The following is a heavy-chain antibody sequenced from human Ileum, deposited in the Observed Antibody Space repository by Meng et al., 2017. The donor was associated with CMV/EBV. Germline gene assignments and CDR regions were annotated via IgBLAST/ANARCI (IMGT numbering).Heavy chain of an antibody. V-gene: IGHV4-4*07. Sequence: QVRLQGSGSGWVKPSETLSPTCTVSGDSISSNFWSWIRQPAGKGLEWIGRIYSSGSTFYNPSLNSRVTMSVDTSKNQFSLSLASVTAADTAIYFCAREESVGIAVTGTFDYWGQGILVTVSS. CDR3: AREESVGIAVTGTFDY. CDR2: IYSSGST. D-gene: IGHD6-19*01. CDR1: GDSISSNF. J-gene: IGHJ4*02.